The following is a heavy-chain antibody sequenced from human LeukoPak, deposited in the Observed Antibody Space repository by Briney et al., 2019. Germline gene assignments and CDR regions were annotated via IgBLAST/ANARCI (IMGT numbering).Heavy chain of an antibody. J-gene: IGHJ5*02. CDR2: INTDGSST. Sequence: PGGSLRLSCAASGFTFSSYWMHWVRQAPGKGLVWVSRINTDGSSTSYADSVKGRFTISRDNAKNTLYLQMNSLRAEDTAVYYCAREYQLLKVDWFDPWGQGTLVTVSS. CDR3: AREYQLLKVDWFDP. D-gene: IGHD2-2*01. CDR1: GFTFSSYW. V-gene: IGHV3-74*01.